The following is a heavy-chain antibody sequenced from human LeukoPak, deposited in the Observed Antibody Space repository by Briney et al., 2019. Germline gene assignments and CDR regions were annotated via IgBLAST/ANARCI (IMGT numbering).Heavy chain of an antibody. D-gene: IGHD3-3*01. V-gene: IGHV1-69*13. CDR3: ARGQPVGDTIFGVVIIPGYYYYYGMDV. Sequence: ASVKVSCKPSGCTFSSYAISWLRQAPRPGLEWMGGIIPIFGTANYAQKSQGRVTMTADESTSTAYMELSSLRSEDTAVYYCARGQPVGDTIFGVVIIPGYYYYYGMDVWGQGTTVTVSS. J-gene: IGHJ6*02. CDR2: IIPIFGTA. CDR1: GCTFSSYA.